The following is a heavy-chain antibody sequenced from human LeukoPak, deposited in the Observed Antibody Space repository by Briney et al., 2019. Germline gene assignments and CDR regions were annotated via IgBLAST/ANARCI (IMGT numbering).Heavy chain of an antibody. Sequence: PSETLSLTCTVSGGSISSSSYYWGWIRQPPGKGLEWIGSIYYSGSTYYNPSLKSRVTISVDTSKNQFSLKLSSVTAADTAVYYCARRVGYDSSGYEFDYWGQGTLVTVSS. CDR3: ARRVGYDSSGYEFDY. D-gene: IGHD3-22*01. CDR2: IYYSGST. J-gene: IGHJ4*02. V-gene: IGHV4-39*07. CDR1: GGSISSSSYY.